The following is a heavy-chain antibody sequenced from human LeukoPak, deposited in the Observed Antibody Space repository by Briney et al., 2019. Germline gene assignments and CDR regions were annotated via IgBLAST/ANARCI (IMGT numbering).Heavy chain of an antibody. CDR3: ARHTGGRIGYCSSGSYPGWFDP. J-gene: IGHJ5*02. Sequence: SETLSLTCTVSGGSISSSTYYWGWIRQPPGKGLEWIGTIYHSGSTYYNPSLKSRVTIAVDTSKNQFSLKLSSMTAADAAVYYCARHTGGRIGYCSSGSYPGWFDPWGQRTLVTVSS. CDR1: GGSISSSTYY. V-gene: IGHV4-39*01. D-gene: IGHD2-15*01. CDR2: IYHSGST.